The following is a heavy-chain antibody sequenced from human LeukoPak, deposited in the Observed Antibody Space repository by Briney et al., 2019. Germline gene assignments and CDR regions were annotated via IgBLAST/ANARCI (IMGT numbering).Heavy chain of an antibody. J-gene: IGHJ4*02. CDR1: GGSISSGPYF. CDR2: IWPSGST. CDR3: ASPPWYGSGSYFLFDY. V-gene: IGHV4-30-2*06. D-gene: IGHD3-10*01. Sequence: SQTLSLTCSFSGGSISSGPYFWSWIRQSPGQGLEWIGYIWPSGSTNYNPSLKSRVTISVDTSKNQFSLKLSSVTAADTAVYYCASPPWYGSGSYFLFDYWGQGTLVTVSS.